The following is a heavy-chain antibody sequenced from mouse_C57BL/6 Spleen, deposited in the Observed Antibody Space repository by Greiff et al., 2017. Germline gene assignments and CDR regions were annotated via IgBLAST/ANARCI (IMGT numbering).Heavy chain of an antibody. J-gene: IGHJ2*01. V-gene: IGHV1-50*01. D-gene: IGHD1-1*01. CDR1: GYTFTSYW. Sequence: QVQLQQPGAELVKPGASVKLSCKASGYTFTSYWMQWVKQRPGQGLEWIGEIDPSDSYTNYNQKFKGKATLTVDTSSSTAYMQLSSLTSEDSAVYYCARSLSTGWGQGTTLTVSS. CDR3: ARSLSTG. CDR2: IDPSDSYT.